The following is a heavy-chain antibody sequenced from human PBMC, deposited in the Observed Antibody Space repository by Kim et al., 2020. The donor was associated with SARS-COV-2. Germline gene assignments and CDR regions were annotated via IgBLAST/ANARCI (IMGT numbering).Heavy chain of an antibody. V-gene: IGHV4-34*01. CDR3: AGGDILTGYSTYYFDY. D-gene: IGHD3-9*01. Sequence: SLKSRVTISVDTSKNQFSLKLSSVTAADTAVYYCAGGDILTGYSTYYFDYWGQGTLVTVSS. J-gene: IGHJ4*02.